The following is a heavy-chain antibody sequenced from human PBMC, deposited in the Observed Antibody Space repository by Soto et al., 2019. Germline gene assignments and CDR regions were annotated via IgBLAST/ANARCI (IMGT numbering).Heavy chain of an antibody. J-gene: IGHJ3*01. D-gene: IGHD6-13*01. CDR2: ISAYNGNT. V-gene: IGHV1-18*01. CDR1: GYTFTSYG. Sequence: ASVKVSCKASGYTFTSYGISWVRQAPGQGLEWMGWISAYNGNTNYAQKLQGRVTMTTDTSTSTAYMELRSLRSDDTAVYYCWSNYYGSSWYECCGQGSMVPVSS. CDR3: WSNYYGSSWYEC.